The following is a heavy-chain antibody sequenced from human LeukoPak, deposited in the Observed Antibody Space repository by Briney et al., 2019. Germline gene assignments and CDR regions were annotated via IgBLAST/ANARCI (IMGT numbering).Heavy chain of an antibody. CDR2: LNTDGSST. CDR1: GFTFSGYW. CDR3: ARDDAFRGVAMDV. V-gene: IGHV3-74*01. J-gene: IGHJ6*01. Sequence: GGSLRLSCAASGFTFSGYWMHWVRQVPGKGLVWVSRLNTDGSSTSYADSVKGRFTISRDNAMNTLYLQMNSLRAEDTAVYYCARDDAFRGVAMDVWGQGITVTVSS. D-gene: IGHD3-16*01.